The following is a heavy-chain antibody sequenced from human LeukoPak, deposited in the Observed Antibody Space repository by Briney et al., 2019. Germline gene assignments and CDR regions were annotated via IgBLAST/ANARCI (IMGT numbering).Heavy chain of an antibody. J-gene: IGHJ5*02. V-gene: IGHV1-18*01. CDR3: ARESGYYDTSGYYYWFDP. CDR2: ISAYNGNT. CDR1: GYTFTSYG. Sequence: ASVKVSCKASGYTFTSYGISWVRQAPGQGLEWMGWISAYNGNTNYAQNLQGRVTMTTDTSTSTVYMELRSLRSDDTAVYFCARESGYYDTSGYYYWFDPWGQGTLVTVSS. D-gene: IGHD3-22*01.